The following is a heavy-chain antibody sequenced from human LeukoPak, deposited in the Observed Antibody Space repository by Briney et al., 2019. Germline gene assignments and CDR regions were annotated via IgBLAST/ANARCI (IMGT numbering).Heavy chain of an antibody. V-gene: IGHV1-3*01. CDR2: INAGNGNT. CDR1: GYTFTSYV. D-gene: IGHD4-23*01. J-gene: IGHJ4*02. CDR3: ARGSPAGNSFHLDY. Sequence: VASVKVSCKASGYTFTSYVMHWVRQAPGQGLEWMGWINAGNGNTKYSQKFQGRVTITRDTSASTAYMELSSLRSEDAAVYYCARGSPAGNSFHLDYWGQGTLVTVSS.